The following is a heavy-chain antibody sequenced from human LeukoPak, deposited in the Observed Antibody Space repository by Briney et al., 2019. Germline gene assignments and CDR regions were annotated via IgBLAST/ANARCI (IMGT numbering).Heavy chain of an antibody. CDR2: ISYDGSNK. V-gene: IGHV3-30*18. CDR3: AKDSGYDLFPPRFDY. J-gene: IGHJ4*02. D-gene: IGHD5-12*01. Sequence: VGSLRLSCAASGFTFSSYGMHWVRQAPGKGLEWVAVISYDGSNKYYADSVKGRFTISRDNSKNTLYLQMNSLRAEDTAVYYCAKDSGYDLFPPRFDYWGQGTLVTVSS. CDR1: GFTFSSYG.